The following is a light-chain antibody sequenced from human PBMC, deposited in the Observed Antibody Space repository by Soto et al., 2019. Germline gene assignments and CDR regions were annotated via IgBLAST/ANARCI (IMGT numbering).Light chain of an antibody. CDR2: VAS. V-gene: IGKV1-39*01. CDR3: QQGYRAPWT. Sequence: DLQMTQSPSSLSASLGDRITITCRASQSISTYLNWYQQKPGKAPKVLIYVASDLQSGVPSRFSGSGSGTDFTLTISNLQPDDFATYYCQQGYRAPWTFGQGTKVETK. CDR1: QSISTY. J-gene: IGKJ1*01.